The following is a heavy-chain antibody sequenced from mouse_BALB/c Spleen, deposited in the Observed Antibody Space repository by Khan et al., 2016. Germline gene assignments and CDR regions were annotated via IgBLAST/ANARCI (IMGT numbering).Heavy chain of an antibody. CDR2: ISYSGST. J-gene: IGHJ2*01. Sequence: EVQLQESGPGLVKPSQSLSLTCTVTDYSITSDYAWNWIRQFPGNKLEWMGYISYSGSTSYNPSLKSRISITRDTSKNQFFLQLNSVTTEDTATYYCAMIDYWGQGTTLTVSS. CDR1: DYSITSDYA. CDR3: AMIDY. V-gene: IGHV3-2*02.